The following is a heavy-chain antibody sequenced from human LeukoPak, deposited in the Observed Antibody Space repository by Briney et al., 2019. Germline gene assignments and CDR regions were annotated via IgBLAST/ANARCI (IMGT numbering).Heavy chain of an antibody. V-gene: IGHV3-74*01. J-gene: IGHJ3*02. CDR1: GFTFSSHW. Sequence: GGSLRLSCAASGFTFSSHWMHWVRQAPGKGLVWVSRIHTDGTNTNYADSVKGRFTISRDNSKNTLYLQMNSLRAEDSAEYYCAKSLLTTATGTGRAFDIWGQGTMATVSA. D-gene: IGHD1-1*01. CDR2: IHTDGTNT. CDR3: AKSLLTTATGTGRAFDI.